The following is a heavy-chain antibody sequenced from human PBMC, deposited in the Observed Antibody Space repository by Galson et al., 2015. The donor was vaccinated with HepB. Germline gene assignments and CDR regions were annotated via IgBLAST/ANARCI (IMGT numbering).Heavy chain of an antibody. CDR1: GLSLRTSGVA. V-gene: IGHV2-5*01. J-gene: IGHJ4*02. D-gene: IGHD3-16*01. Sequence: PALVKPTQTVTLTCTFSGLSLRTSGVAVGWIRQPPGKALEWLALIYWNDDKRYNPSLKSRLTITKETSENQVVLTMTNMDPVDTATFYCAHRLGAYFDYWGQGILVTVSS. CDR2: IYWNDDK. CDR3: AHRLGAYFDY.